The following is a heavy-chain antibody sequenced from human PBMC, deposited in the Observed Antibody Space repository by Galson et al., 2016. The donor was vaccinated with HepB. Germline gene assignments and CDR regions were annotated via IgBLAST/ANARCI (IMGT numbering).Heavy chain of an antibody. CDR1: GFTFSGYW. V-gene: IGHV3-7*01. CDR2: IKQDGSEK. CDR3: ASAPAATESDY. Sequence: SLRLSCAASGFTFSGYWMTWVRQAPGKGLEWVANIKQDGSEKNYVDSVKGRFTISRENAKNLVYLQMNSLRAEDTDMYYCASAPAATESDYWGQGTLVTVSP. D-gene: IGHD6-25*01. J-gene: IGHJ4*02.